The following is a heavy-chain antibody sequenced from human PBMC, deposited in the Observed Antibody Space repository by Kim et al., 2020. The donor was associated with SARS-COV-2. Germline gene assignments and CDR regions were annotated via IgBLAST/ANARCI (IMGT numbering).Heavy chain of an antibody. Sequence: GGSLRLSCAASGFTFSSYAMSWVRQAPGKGPEWVSTISGSGGRTDKADSVKGRFTISRDNSKNTLYLQMNSLRAEDTATYYCAKVWSGSYYDAFEIWGQGTMVTVSS. V-gene: IGHV3-23*01. CDR1: GFTFSSYA. CDR3: AKVWSGSYYDAFEI. J-gene: IGHJ3*02. D-gene: IGHD3-10*01. CDR2: ISGSGGRT.